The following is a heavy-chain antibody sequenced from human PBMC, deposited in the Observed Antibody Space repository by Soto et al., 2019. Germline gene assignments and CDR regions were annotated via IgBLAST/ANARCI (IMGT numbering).Heavy chain of an antibody. CDR3: AKGTVVVPAAIRKLYFDY. CDR1: GFTFSSYA. J-gene: IGHJ4*02. D-gene: IGHD2-2*01. Sequence: EVQLLESGGGLVQPGGSLRLSCAASGFTFSSYAMSWVRQAPGKGLEWVSAISGSGGSTYYADSVKGRFTISRDNSKNTLYLQMNSLRAEDTAVYYCAKGTVVVPAAIRKLYFDYWGQGTLVTVSS. CDR2: ISGSGGST. V-gene: IGHV3-23*01.